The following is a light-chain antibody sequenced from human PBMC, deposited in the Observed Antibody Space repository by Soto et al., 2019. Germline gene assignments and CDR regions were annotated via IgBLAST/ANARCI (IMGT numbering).Light chain of an antibody. CDR2: AAS. J-gene: IGKJ1*01. CDR3: VQNKRYPVT. V-gene: IGKV1-17*01. CDR1: QGIRHD. Sequence: DIQMTQSPSSLSASVGDRVTITCRASQGIRHDLGWYQQKPGKAPKRLIYAASSLQSGVPSRFSGSGSGTEFTLTIRSPQPEGFASYYCVQNKRYPVTFGQGTKVEIK.